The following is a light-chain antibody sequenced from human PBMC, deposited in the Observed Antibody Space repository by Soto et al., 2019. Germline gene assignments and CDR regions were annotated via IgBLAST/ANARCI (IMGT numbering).Light chain of an antibody. V-gene: IGKV1-16*01. CDR3: QQYDSYPIA. CDR2: SAS. J-gene: IGKJ5*01. CDR1: QDISRY. Sequence: DIQMTQSPSSLSAAVGDRVTMTCRASQDISRYVVWFQQRPGKAPKSLMYSASTLQSGVPSRFSGSGSGTVFTLTISNLQPEDFATYYCQQYDSYPIAFGQGTRLEIK.